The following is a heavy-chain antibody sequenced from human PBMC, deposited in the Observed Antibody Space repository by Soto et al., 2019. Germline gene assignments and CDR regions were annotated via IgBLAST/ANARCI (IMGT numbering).Heavy chain of an antibody. Sequence: SVKVSCKASGGTFSSYTISWVRQAPGQGLEWMGRIIPILGIANYAQKFQGRVTITADKSTSTAYMELSSLRSEDTAVYYCARDRPGYCSGGSCFLPENYYYYGMDVWGQGTTVTVSS. D-gene: IGHD2-15*01. CDR1: GGTFSSYT. J-gene: IGHJ6*02. CDR2: IIPILGIA. CDR3: ARDRPGYCSGGSCFLPENYYYYGMDV. V-gene: IGHV1-69*04.